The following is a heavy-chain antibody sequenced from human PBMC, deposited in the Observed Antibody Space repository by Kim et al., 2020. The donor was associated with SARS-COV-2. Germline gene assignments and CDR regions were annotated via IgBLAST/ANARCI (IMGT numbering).Heavy chain of an antibody. CDR1: GGSISSSSSY. J-gene: IGHJ4*02. CDR3: ARQKQWLAPLDY. CDR2: IYYSGSA. V-gene: IGHV4-39*01. Sequence: SETLSLTCTVSGGSISSSSSYWDWIRQPPGKGLEWIGSIYYSGSAYYNPSLKSRVTISVDTSKNQFSLKLSPVTAADTAVYYCARQKQWLAPLDYWGQGTLVTVSS. D-gene: IGHD6-19*01.